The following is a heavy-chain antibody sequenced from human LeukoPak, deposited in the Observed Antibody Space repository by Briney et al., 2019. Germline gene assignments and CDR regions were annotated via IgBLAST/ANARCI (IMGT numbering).Heavy chain of an antibody. J-gene: IGHJ4*02. CDR2: IIPIFGTA. CDR3: ASAITYYYDSSGYYLLDY. CDR1: GGTFSSYA. V-gene: IGHV1-69*05. Sequence: SVKVSCKASGGTFSSYASSWVRQAPGQGLEWMGGIIPIFGTANYAQKFQGRVTITTDESTSTAYMELSSLRSEDTAVYYCASAITYYYDSSGYYLLDYWGQGTLVTVSS. D-gene: IGHD3-22*01.